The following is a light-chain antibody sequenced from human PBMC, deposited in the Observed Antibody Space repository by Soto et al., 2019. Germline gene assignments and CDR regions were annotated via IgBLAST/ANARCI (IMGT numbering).Light chain of an antibody. Sequence: DIQVTQSPSTLSASVGHSVTISGRARQIISNWLAWNQQKPGKAPKLLVYKASTFESGVPSRFSGSESETDFTLTIIGLQPDDFATYPCQPYNNSLLTCGPGTKVDIK. CDR1: QIISNW. CDR2: KAS. CDR3: QPYNNSLLT. J-gene: IGKJ3*01. V-gene: IGKV1-5*03.